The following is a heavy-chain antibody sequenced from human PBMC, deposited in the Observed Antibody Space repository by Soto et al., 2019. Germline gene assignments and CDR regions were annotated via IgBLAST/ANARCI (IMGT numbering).Heavy chain of an antibody. D-gene: IGHD6-6*01. V-gene: IGHV1-58*01. CDR2: IVVGSGNT. J-gene: IGHJ4*02. CDR3: AAGSSSSGGDY. CDR1: GFTFTSSA. Sequence: QMQLMQSGPEVKKPGTSVKVSCKASGFTFTSSAVQWVRQARGQRLEWIGWIVVGSGNTNYAQKFQERVTITRDMSKSTAYMELSSLRSEDTAVYYCAAGSSSSGGDYWGQGTLVTVSS.